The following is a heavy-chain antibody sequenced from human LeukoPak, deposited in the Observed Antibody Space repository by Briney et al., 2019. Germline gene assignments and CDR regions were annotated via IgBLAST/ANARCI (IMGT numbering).Heavy chain of an antibody. CDR3: ATFWGGSY. J-gene: IGHJ4*02. CDR1: GFTFSSYA. D-gene: IGHD3-16*01. V-gene: IGHV3-7*01. Sequence: GGSLRLSCAASGFTFSSYAMHWVRQAPGKGLEWVANIKQDGSEKDYVDSVKGRFTISRDNAKNSLYLQMNSLRAEDTAVYYCATFWGGSYWGQGTLVTVSS. CDR2: IKQDGSEK.